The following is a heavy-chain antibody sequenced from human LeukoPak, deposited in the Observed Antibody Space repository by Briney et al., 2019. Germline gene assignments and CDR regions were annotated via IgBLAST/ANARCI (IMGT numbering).Heavy chain of an antibody. V-gene: IGHV4-34*01. J-gene: IGHJ5*02. CDR1: VGSFSGYY. CDR3: ARGPLDNWFDP. Sequence: SETLSLTCAVYVGSFSGYYWSWIRQPPGKGLEWIGEINHSGSTTYSTSLKSRVTISVDTSKNQFSLKLSSVSAAETAVYYCARGPLDNWFDPWGQGTLVTVSS. CDR2: INHSGST.